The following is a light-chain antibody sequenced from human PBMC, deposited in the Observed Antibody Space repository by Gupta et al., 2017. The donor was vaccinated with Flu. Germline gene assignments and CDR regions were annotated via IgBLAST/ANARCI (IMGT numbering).Light chain of an antibody. CDR3: QQLNSYPRT. J-gene: IGKJ4*01. V-gene: IGKV1-9*01. CDR1: QGISSY. CDR2: AAS. Sequence: PSFLSASVGDRVTITCRASQGISSYLAWYQQKPGKGPKLLIYAASTLQSGVPSRFSGSGSGTEFTLTISSLQPEDCATYYCQQLNSYPRTFGGGTKVEIK.